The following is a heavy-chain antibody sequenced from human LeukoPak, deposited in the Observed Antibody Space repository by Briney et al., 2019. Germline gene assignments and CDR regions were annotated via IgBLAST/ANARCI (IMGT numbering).Heavy chain of an antibody. V-gene: IGHV1-69*05. CDR3: ARELGITMAGNYYYMDV. CDR2: IIPIFGTA. Sequence: SVKVSCKASGGTFSSYAISWVRQAPGQGLEWMGGIIPIFGTANYAQKFQGRVTMTRNTSISTAYMELSSLRSEDTAVYYCARELGITMAGNYYYMDVWGKGTTVTVSS. J-gene: IGHJ6*03. D-gene: IGHD3-10*01. CDR1: GGTFSSYA.